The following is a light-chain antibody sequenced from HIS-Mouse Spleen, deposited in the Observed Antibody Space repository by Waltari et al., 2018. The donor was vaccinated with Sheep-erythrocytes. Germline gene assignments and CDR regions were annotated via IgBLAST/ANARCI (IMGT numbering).Light chain of an antibody. CDR3: AAWDDSLSGVV. CDR1: SSNIGRTY. J-gene: IGLJ2*01. CDR2: RNN. Sequence: QSVLTQPPSASGTPGQRVTISCSGRSSNIGRTYVYWYQQLPGTAPKLLSYRNNQRPSGVPDRFSGSKSGTSASLAISGLRSEDEADYYCAAWDDSLSGVVFGGGTKLTVL. V-gene: IGLV1-47*01.